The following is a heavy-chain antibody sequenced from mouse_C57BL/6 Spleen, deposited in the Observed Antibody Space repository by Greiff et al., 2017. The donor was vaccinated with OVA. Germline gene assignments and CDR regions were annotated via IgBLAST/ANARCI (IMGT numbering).Heavy chain of an antibody. CDR2: IYPGDGDT. D-gene: IGHD2-2*01. J-gene: IGHJ2*01. V-gene: IGHV1-82*01. Sequence: FQLQQSGPELVKPGASVKISCKASGYAFSSSWMNWVKQRPGKGLEWIGRIYPGDGDTNYNGKFKGKATLTADKSSSTAYMQLSSLTSEDSAVYFCARRCSYYGYDVGFDYWGQGTTLTVSS. CDR1: GYAFSSSW. CDR3: ARRCSYYGYDVGFDY.